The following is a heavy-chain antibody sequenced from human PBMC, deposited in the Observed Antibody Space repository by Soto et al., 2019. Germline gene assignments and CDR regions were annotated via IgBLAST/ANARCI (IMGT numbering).Heavy chain of an antibody. V-gene: IGHV4-4*02. CDR2: ISHSGTS. CDR1: GGSISSSHW. J-gene: IGHJ3*01. D-gene: IGHD3-9*01. Sequence: QVQLQESGPGLVKPSGTLSLTCAVSGGSISSSHWWTWVRQSPGKGLEYIGEISHSGTSNSNPSLNTRVTLSVDKSKNHFSLPLTSVPAADTAVYYCARVVLTITRGAFDAWGQGTLVIVSS. CDR3: ARVVLTITRGAFDA.